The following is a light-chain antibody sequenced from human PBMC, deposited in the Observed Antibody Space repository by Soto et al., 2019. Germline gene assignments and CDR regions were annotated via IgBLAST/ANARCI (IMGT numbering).Light chain of an antibody. J-gene: IGKJ2*01. CDR1: QTVSSPY. CDR2: GAS. CDR3: HQYGSSPRT. V-gene: IGKV3-20*01. Sequence: EIVLTQSPGTLSLSPGERATLSCRASQTVSSPYLAWYQQKPGQAPRLLIYGASSRATGIPDRFSGSGSGTDFTLTISRLEPEDFAVYYCHQYGSSPRTVGQGTKLEIK.